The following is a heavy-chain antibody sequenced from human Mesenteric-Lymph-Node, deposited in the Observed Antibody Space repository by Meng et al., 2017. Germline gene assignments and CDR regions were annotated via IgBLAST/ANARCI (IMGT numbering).Heavy chain of an antibody. J-gene: IGHJ6*02. CDR1: GFTFSSYA. Sequence: GGSLRLSCAASGFTFSSYAMHWVRQAPGKGLEWVAVISYDGSNKYYADSVKGRFTISRDNSKNTLYLQMNSLRAEDTAVYYCAKGLAAARYYYYYGMDVWGQGTTVTVSS. CDR3: AKGLAAARYYYYYGMDV. V-gene: IGHV3-30*04. D-gene: IGHD6-13*01. CDR2: ISYDGSNK.